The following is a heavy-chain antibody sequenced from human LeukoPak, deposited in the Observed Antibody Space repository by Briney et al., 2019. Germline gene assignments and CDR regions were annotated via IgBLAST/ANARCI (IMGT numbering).Heavy chain of an antibody. J-gene: IGHJ4*02. D-gene: IGHD3-22*01. Sequence: ASVKVSCKASGYTFTSYGISWVRQAPGQGLEWMGWISAYNGNTNYAQKPQGRVTMTTDTSTSTAYMELRSLRSDDTAVYYCARNWLQGDSSGYYLDYWGQGTLVTVSS. CDR3: ARNWLQGDSSGYYLDY. CDR1: GYTFTSYG. CDR2: ISAYNGNT. V-gene: IGHV1-18*01.